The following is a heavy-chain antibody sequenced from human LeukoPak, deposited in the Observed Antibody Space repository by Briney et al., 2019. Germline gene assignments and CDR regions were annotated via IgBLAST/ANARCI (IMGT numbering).Heavy chain of an antibody. CDR1: GFTFRSYW. CDR2: IKQDGSEK. Sequence: GGSLRLSCAASGFTFRSYWMRWVRQAPGKGLEWVANIKQDGSEKNYVDSVKGRFAISRDNAKNSLYLRMNSLRAEDTAVYYCASGLELDYWGQGTLVTVSS. V-gene: IGHV3-7*03. J-gene: IGHJ4*02. CDR3: ASGLELDY.